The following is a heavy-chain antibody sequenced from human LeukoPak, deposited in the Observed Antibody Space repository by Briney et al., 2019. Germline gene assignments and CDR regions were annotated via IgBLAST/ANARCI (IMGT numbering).Heavy chain of an antibody. Sequence: PGRSRRLACAASGFTVSSTYMSWVRQAPGKRLEWISVIPNSGSTYYADSVRGRCTLSRDNSKNTLYLEMNSLTDHDTAVYHCARGRVRLSYFDNCGQGTLVTASS. CDR3: ARGRVRLSYFDN. V-gene: IGHV3-66*01. J-gene: IGHJ4*02. D-gene: IGHD2/OR15-2a*01. CDR2: IPNSGST. CDR1: GFTVSSTY.